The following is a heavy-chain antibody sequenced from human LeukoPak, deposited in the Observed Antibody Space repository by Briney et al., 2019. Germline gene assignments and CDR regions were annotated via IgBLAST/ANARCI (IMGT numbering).Heavy chain of an antibody. D-gene: IGHD3-10*01. V-gene: IGHV3-30*02. CDR3: AKAFLWFGELGAFDI. CDR2: IRYDGSNK. J-gene: IGHJ3*02. CDR1: GFTFSSYG. Sequence: GGSLRLSCAASGFTFSSYGMHWVRQAPGKGLEWVAFIRYDGSNKYYADSVKGRFTISRDNSKNTLYLQMNSLRAEDTAVYYCAKAFLWFGELGAFDIWGQGTMVTVSS.